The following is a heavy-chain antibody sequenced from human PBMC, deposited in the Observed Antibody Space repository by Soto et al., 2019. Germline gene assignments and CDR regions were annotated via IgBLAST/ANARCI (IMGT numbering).Heavy chain of an antibody. CDR1: GGSISSGGYY. V-gene: IGHV4-31*03. CDR2: IYYSGST. J-gene: IGHJ6*02. Sequence: SETLSLTCTVSGGSISSGGYYWSWIRQHPGKGLEWIGYIYYSGSTYYNPSLKSRVTISVDTSKNQFSLKLSSVTAADTAVYYCARADTAMAGDGYYYYGMDVWGQGTTVTVSS. D-gene: IGHD5-18*01. CDR3: ARADTAMAGDGYYYYGMDV.